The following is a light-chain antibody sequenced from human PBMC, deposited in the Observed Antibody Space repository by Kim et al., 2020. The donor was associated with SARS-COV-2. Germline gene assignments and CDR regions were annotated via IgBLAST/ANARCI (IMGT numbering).Light chain of an antibody. CDR2: FDR. CDR3: QVWDSSTDHPV. J-gene: IGLJ2*01. Sequence: PGTTATITCGGNNIGSKTVHWYQQRPGQAPILVIYFDRDRPSGIPDRFSGSNSGNTATLTISRVEAGDEADFFCQVWDSSTDHPVFGGGTTLTVL. CDR1: NIGSKT. V-gene: IGLV3-21*04.